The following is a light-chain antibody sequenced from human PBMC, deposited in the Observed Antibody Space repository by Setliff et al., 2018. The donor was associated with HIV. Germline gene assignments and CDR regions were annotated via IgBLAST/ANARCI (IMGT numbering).Light chain of an antibody. Sequence: QSVLTQPASVSGSPGQSITISCTGTSSDVGTYNLVSWYQQYPGKVPKLVIFEVSKWPSGVSHRFSGSKSGNTASLTMSGLQAEDEADYYCCSYAGSSSYVFGTGTKVTVL. CDR3: CSYAGSSSYV. CDR2: EVS. CDR1: SSDVGTYNL. V-gene: IGLV2-23*02. J-gene: IGLJ1*01.